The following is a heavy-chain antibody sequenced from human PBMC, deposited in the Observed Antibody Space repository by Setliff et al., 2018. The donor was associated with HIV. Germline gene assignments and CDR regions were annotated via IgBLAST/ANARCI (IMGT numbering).Heavy chain of an antibody. V-gene: IGHV3-21*04. CDR1: GFTFSTYS. CDR2: ISSSSRSK. Sequence: GSLRLSCEASGFTFSTYSMNWVRQAPGKGLEWVSSISSSSRSKYYADSVKGRFTISRDNAKNSLYLQMSSLGPEDMGLYYCAKGRDGDLNHFDYWGQGTRVT. D-gene: IGHD4-17*01. J-gene: IGHJ4*02. CDR3: AKGRDGDLNHFDY.